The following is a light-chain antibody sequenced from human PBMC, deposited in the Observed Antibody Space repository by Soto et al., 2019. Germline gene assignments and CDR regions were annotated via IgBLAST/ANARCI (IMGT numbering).Light chain of an antibody. V-gene: IGLV1-40*01. CDR1: SSNIGSTYD. CDR3: QSYDDSRSVNYV. CDR2: GNT. J-gene: IGLJ1*01. Sequence: QSVLTQPPSVSGAPGQTITISCTGSSSNIGSTYDVQWYQQLPGTAPKLLIHGNTDRPSGVPDRFSGSKSGTSASLALTGLRADDEAEYDYQSYDDSRSVNYVFGTGTKLTVL.